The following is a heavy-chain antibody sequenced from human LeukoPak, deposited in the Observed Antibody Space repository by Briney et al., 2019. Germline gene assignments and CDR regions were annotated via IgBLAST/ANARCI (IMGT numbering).Heavy chain of an antibody. J-gene: IGHJ4*02. Sequence: PGGSLRLSCAASGFTFSSYGMHWVRQAPGKGLEWVAVISYDGRNKYYADSVKGRFTISRDNSKNTLYLQMNSLRAEDTAVYYCAKDQGDSSGYYLQNYFDYWGQGTLVTVSS. D-gene: IGHD3-22*01. CDR3: AKDQGDSSGYYLQNYFDY. CDR2: ISYDGRNK. V-gene: IGHV3-30*18. CDR1: GFTFSSYG.